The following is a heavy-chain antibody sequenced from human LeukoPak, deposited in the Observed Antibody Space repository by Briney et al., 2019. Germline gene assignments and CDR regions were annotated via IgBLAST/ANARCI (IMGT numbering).Heavy chain of an antibody. D-gene: IGHD3-3*01. J-gene: IGHJ4*02. CDR1: GYTLTELS. Sequence: ASVKVSCKASGYTLTELSMHWVRQAPGKGLEWMGGFDPEDGETIYAQKFQGRVTMTEDTSTDTAYMELSSLRSEDTAVYYCATVPTRPYYDFWSGYPLDYWGQGTLVTVSS. CDR3: ATVPTRPYYDFWSGYPLDY. CDR2: FDPEDGET. V-gene: IGHV1-24*01.